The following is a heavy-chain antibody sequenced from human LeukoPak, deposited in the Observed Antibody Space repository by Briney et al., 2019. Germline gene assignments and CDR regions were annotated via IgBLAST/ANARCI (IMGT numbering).Heavy chain of an antibody. V-gene: IGHV3-53*01. CDR1: GFNVSTSH. CDR2: IYSGGNT. D-gene: IGHD4-11*01. CDR3: ARGSNYMDV. Sequence: PGGSLRLSCAASGFNVSTSHMSWVRQFPGKGLEWVSVIYSGGNTYHIDSVKGRFTISRDNSKNTLFLQMNSLRAEDTAIYYCARGSNYMDVWGKGTTVTVSS. J-gene: IGHJ6*03.